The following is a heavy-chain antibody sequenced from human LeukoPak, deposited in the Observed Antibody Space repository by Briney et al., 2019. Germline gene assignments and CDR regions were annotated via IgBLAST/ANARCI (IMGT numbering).Heavy chain of an antibody. D-gene: IGHD3-16*01. CDR3: ARIAGLTGYFDY. V-gene: IGHV4-34*01. Sequence: SETLSLTCAVYGGSFSGYYWSWIRQPPGKGLEWIGEINHSGSTNYNPSLKSRVTISVDTSKNQFSLKLSSVTAADTAVYYCARIAGLTGYFDYWGQGTLVTVSS. CDR2: INHSGST. CDR1: GGSFSGYY. J-gene: IGHJ4*02.